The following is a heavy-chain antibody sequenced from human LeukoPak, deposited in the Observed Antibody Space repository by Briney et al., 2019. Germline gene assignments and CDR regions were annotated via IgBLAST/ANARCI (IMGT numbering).Heavy chain of an antibody. Sequence: PGGSLRLSCAASGFTFSSYEMNWVRQAPGKGLEWVSYISSSGSTIYYADSVKGRFTISRDNSKNTLYLQMNSLRAEGTAVYYCAKDPGTAWGYWGQGTLVTVSS. CDR3: AKDPGTAWGY. CDR1: GFTFSSYE. CDR2: ISSSGSTI. D-gene: IGHD3-16*01. J-gene: IGHJ4*02. V-gene: IGHV3-48*03.